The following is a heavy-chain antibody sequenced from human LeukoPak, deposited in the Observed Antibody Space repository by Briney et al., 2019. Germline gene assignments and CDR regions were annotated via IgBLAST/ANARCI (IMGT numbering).Heavy chain of an antibody. Sequence: ASVKVSCKASGYTFTYYAMHWVRQAPGQGLQRMGWITPGGGTNYPQKFQGRVTMTRDTSISTAYMELSRLRSDDTAVYYCATYSSGWYSLGAFDIWGQGTMVTVSS. D-gene: IGHD6-19*01. CDR1: GYTFTYYA. V-gene: IGHV1-2*02. J-gene: IGHJ3*02. CDR3: ATYSSGWYSLGAFDI. CDR2: ITPGGGT.